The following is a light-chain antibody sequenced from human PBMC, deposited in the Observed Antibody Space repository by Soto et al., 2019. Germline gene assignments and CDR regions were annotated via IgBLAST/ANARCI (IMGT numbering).Light chain of an antibody. CDR2: GAS. CDR3: QQYGSSPWT. V-gene: IGKV3-20*01. J-gene: IGKJ1*01. Sequence: EIVLTQSPGTLSLSPGERATLSCRASQSVSSSYLAWYQQNRGQAPRLLIYGASSRATGIPDRFSGSGSGTDFTLTISRLEPEDFAVYYCQQYGSSPWTFGQGTKVEIK. CDR1: QSVSSSY.